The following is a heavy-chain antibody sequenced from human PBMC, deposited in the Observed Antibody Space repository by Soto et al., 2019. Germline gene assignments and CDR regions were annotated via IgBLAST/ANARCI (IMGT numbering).Heavy chain of an antibody. D-gene: IGHD1-26*01. CDR3: ARLDSGSPGFDY. CDR1: GYMFPIYH. J-gene: IGHJ4*02. CDR2: IDPSDSRT. Sequence: GESLKISCEASGYMFPIYHISWVRQMPGKGLEWVGKIDPSDSRTMYRPSSRARITISVDKSINTAYLEWGRLKASDTAMYYCARLDSGSPGFDYWGQGTLVTVSS. V-gene: IGHV5-10-1*01.